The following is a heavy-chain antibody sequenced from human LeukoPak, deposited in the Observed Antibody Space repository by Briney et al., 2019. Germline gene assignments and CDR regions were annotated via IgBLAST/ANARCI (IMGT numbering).Heavy chain of an antibody. CDR1: GYTFTGYY. CDR3: ARDIVTGTTPGRYFDL. V-gene: IGHV1-2*02. J-gene: IGHJ2*01. CDR2: INPNSGGT. D-gene: IGHD1-7*01. Sequence: GASVKVSCKASGYTFTGYYMHWVRQAPGQGLEWMGWINPNSGGTNYAQKFQGRVTMTRDTSISTAYMELSRLRSDDTAVYYCARDIVTGTTPGRYFDLWGRGTLVTVSS.